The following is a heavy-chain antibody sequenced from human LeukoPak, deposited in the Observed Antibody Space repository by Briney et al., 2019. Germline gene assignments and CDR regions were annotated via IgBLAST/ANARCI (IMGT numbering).Heavy chain of an antibody. CDR3: ARDIGRLRGTKKSLI. CDR1: GFTFSSYA. CDR2: ISSSSSYI. J-gene: IGHJ4*02. V-gene: IGHV3-21*01. D-gene: IGHD5-12*01. Sequence: GGSLRLSCAASGFTFSSYAMHWVRQAPGKGLEWVSSISSSSSYIYYADSVKVRFTISRDNAKNSLYLQMNSLRAEDTAVYYCARDIGRLRGTKKSLIWGQGTLVTVSS.